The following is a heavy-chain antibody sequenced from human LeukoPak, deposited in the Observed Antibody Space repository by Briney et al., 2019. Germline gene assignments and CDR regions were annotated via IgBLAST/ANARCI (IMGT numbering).Heavy chain of an antibody. CDR3: ARATVRGVIIGSDATDM. CDR1: GCSISSYY. D-gene: IGHD3-10*01. V-gene: IGHV4-59*01. Sequence: PSETLSLTCTVSGCSISSYYWSWIRQPPGKGLEWIGYIYYSGSTNYNPSLKSRVTISVDTSKNQFSLKLSSVTAADTAVYYCARATVRGVIIGSDATDMWGQGTMVTVSS. J-gene: IGHJ3*02. CDR2: IYYSGST.